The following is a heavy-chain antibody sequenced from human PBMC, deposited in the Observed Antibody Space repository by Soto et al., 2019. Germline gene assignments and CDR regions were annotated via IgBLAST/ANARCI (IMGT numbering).Heavy chain of an antibody. CDR3: ARVSATGTRWFDP. V-gene: IGHV4-31*03. CDR2: IYHNGRT. J-gene: IGHJ5*02. CDR1: GASMNSGAYY. D-gene: IGHD6-13*01. Sequence: QVQLQESGPGLVKPSQTLSLTCTVSGASMNSGAYYWRWVRQPPGKGLEWIGYIYHNGRTYNNPSLMSRVTMSLDTAKNQFSLKLNSVSAADTAVYYCARVSATGTRWFDPWGQGTLVSVSS.